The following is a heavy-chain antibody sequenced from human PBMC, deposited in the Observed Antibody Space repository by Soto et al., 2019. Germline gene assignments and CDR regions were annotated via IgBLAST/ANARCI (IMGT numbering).Heavy chain of an antibody. CDR3: ARQGAALRDYYYGMDV. D-gene: IGHD6-25*01. V-gene: IGHV1-69*12. CDR2: IIPIFGTA. CDR1: GGTFSRYA. Sequence: QVQLVQSGAEVKKPGSSVKVSCKASGGTFSRYAISWVRQAPGQGLEWTGGIIPIFGTANYAQKFQGRVTITADESTSTAYMELSSLRSEDTAVYYCARQGAALRDYYYGMDVWGQGTTVTVSS. J-gene: IGHJ6*02.